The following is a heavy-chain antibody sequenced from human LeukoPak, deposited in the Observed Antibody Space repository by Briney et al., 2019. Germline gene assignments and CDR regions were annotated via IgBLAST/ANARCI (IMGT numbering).Heavy chain of an antibody. J-gene: IGHJ4*02. V-gene: IGHV4-31*03. CDR3: ATSIFGVVIPVL. D-gene: IGHD3-3*01. CDR1: GGSISSGGYY. Sequence: PSETLSLTCTVSGGSISSGGYYWSWIRQHPGKGLEWIGYIYYSGSTYYNPSLKSRVTISVDTSKNQFSLKLSSVTAADTAVYYCATSIFGVVIPVLWGQGTLVTVSS. CDR2: IYYSGST.